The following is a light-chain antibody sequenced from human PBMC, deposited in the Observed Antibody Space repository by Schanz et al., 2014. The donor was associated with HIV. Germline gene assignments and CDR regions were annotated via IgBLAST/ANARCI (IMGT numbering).Light chain of an antibody. CDR1: SSNIGAGYD. V-gene: IGLV1-40*01. J-gene: IGLJ2*01. Sequence: QSVLTQPPSVSGAPGQRVTISCTGSSSNIGAGYDVHWYQQLPGTAPKLLIYGNSNRPSGVSNRLSGSKSGNTASLTISGLQAEDEADYYCSSYTSSSTVVFGGGTKLTVL. CDR3: SSYTSSSTVV. CDR2: GNS.